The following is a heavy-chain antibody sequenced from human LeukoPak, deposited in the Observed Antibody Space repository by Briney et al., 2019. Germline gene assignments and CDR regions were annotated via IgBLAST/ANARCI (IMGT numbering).Heavy chain of an antibody. CDR2: IHPSGSQT. J-gene: IGHJ3*02. CDR3: ARASGSYGAFDI. D-gene: IGHD1-26*01. Sequence: PGESLKISCQGSGYSFTDYWIGWVRQTPGKGLEFIGIIHPSGSQTTYRPSFQGQVTMSVDQSIDTAYLQWSSLKASDTAMYYCARASGSYGAFDIWGQGTMVTVSS. CDR1: GYSFTDYW. V-gene: IGHV5-51*01.